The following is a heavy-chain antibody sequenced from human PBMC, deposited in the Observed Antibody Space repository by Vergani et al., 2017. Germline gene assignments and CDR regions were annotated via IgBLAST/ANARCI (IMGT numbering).Heavy chain of an antibody. V-gene: IGHV3-13*01. CDR3: ARSSGRLGAFDI. CDR1: GFTFSSYD. J-gene: IGHJ3*02. D-gene: IGHD6-19*01. CDR2: IGTAGDT. Sequence: EVQLVESGGGLVQPGGSLRLSCAASGFTFSSYDMHWVRQATGKGLEWVSAIGTAGDTSYPGSVKGRFTISRENAKNSLYLQMNSLRAGDTAVYYCARSSGRLGAFDIWGQGTMVTVSS.